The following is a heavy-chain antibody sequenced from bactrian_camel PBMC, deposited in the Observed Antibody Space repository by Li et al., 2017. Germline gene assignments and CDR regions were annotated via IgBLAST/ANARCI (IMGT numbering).Heavy chain of an antibody. V-gene: IGHV3S40*01. J-gene: IGHJ4*01. Sequence: DVQLVESGGALVQPGGSLRLSCAATGFTFSTYDMNWVRQAPGKGLEWVSTISPSGGTSSPADSVKGRFTISRDNAKNTLYLTMNSLKPEDTAMYYCAATPDPTGRGCVLVQGGNGWDNWGQGTQVTVS. CDR1: GFTFSTYD. CDR3: AATPDPTGRGCVLVQGGNGWDN. D-gene: IGHD5*01. CDR2: ISPSGGTS.